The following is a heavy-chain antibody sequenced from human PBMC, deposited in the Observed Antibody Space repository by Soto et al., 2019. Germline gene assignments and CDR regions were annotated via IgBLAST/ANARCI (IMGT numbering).Heavy chain of an antibody. V-gene: IGHV3-33*01. J-gene: IGHJ6*02. D-gene: IGHD2-2*01. CDR1: GFTFSSYG. CDR3: ARADIVVVPAGYYYYGMDV. CDR2: IWYDGSNK. Sequence: QVQLVESGGGVVQPGRSLRLSCAASGFTFSSYGMHWVRQAPGKGLEWVAVIWYDGSNKDYADSVKGRFTISRDNSKNTLYLQMNSLRAEDTAVYYCARADIVVVPAGYYYYGMDVWGQGTTVTVSS.